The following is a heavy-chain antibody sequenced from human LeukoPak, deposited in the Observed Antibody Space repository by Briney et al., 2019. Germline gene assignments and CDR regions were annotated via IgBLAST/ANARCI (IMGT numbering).Heavy chain of an antibody. V-gene: IGHV4-61*02. CDR1: GGFISSGSYY. CDR3: ARDDYSNQDY. CDR2: IYTSGST. D-gene: IGHD4-11*01. J-gene: IGHJ4*02. Sequence: SETMSLTCTVAGGFISSGSYYWSWIRQPAGKGLEWIGRIYTSGSTNYNPSLKSPVTISVDTSKNQLSLKLSSVTAADTEVDYCARDDYSNQDYGGKENLVSVSS.